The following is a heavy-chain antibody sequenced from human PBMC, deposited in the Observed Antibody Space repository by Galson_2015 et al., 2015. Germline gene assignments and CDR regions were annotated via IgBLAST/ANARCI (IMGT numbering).Heavy chain of an antibody. CDR1: GFTFSNYW. V-gene: IGHV3-7*05. J-gene: IGHJ4*02. CDR2: IKQDGSEK. CDR3: AREVLLYDILTGYFDY. Sequence: SLRLSCAASGFTFSNYWMSWVRQAPGKGLDWVANIKQDGSEKYYVDSVKGRFTISRDNAKNSLFLQMNGLRAEDTAVYYCAREVLLYDILTGYFDYWGQGTLVTVSS. D-gene: IGHD3-9*01.